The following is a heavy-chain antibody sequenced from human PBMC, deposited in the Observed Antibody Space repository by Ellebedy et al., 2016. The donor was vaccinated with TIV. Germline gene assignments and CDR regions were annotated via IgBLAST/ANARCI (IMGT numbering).Heavy chain of an antibody. Sequence: GESLKISCAASGFTFSTYSMNWVRQAPGKGLEWVSYISNSSSTIYYADSVKGRFTISRDNAKNSLYLQMNSLRAEDTAVYYCAKRLGGGTSCYDEWGQGTLVTVCS. CDR3: AKRLGGGTSCYDE. D-gene: IGHD2-2*01. V-gene: IGHV3-48*04. J-gene: IGHJ4*02. CDR2: ISNSSSTI. CDR1: GFTFSTYS.